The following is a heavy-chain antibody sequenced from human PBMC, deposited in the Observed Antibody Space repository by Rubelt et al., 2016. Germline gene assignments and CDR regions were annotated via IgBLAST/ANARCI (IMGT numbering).Heavy chain of an antibody. V-gene: IGHV3-9*01. CDR3: AKDVTPGGPLSNYFDY. CDR1: GFTFSSYA. Sequence: EVQLVESGGGLVQPGGSLRLSCAASGFTFSSYAMSWVRQAPGKGLEWVSGISWNSGSIGYADSVKGRFTISRDNGKNSLYLQMNSRRAEDTALYYCAKDVTPGGPLSNYFDYWGQGTLVTVSS. J-gene: IGHJ4*02. CDR2: ISWNSGSI. D-gene: IGHD2-8*02.